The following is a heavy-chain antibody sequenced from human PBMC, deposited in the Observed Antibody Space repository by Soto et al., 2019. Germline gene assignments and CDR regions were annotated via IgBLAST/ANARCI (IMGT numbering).Heavy chain of an antibody. V-gene: IGHV3-23*01. D-gene: IGHD3-3*01. CDR3: AKEILEGYYGYYFDY. J-gene: IGHJ4*02. Sequence: VGSPRLSCAASGFTFNSYAMSWARQTPGKGLEWVSAISGSGGSTYYADSVKGRFTISRDNSKNTLYLQMNSLRAEDTAVYYCAKEILEGYYGYYFDYWGQGTLVTVS. CDR2: ISGSGGST. CDR1: GFTFNSYA.